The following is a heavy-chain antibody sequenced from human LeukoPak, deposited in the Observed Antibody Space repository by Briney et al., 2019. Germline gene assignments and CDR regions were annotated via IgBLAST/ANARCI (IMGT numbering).Heavy chain of an antibody. J-gene: IGHJ4*02. V-gene: IGHV3-74*01. CDR3: AKGGGDYYDSSGRYYFDY. CDR2: ITSDGSST. CDR1: GFTFSSTW. Sequence: GGSLRLSCAASGFTFSSTWMNWVRQGPGKGLEWVPRITSDGSSTIYADSVKGRFTISRDNSKNTLYLQMNSLRAEDTAVYYCAKGGGDYYDSSGRYYFDYWGQGTLVTVSS. D-gene: IGHD3-22*01.